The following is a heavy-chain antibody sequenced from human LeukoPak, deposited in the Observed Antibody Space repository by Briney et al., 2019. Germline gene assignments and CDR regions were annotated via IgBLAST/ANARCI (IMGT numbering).Heavy chain of an antibody. CDR1: QFTFSDYY. CDR3: ARALSIAAAGTFAY. J-gene: IGHJ4*02. CDR2: ISSSGSTI. D-gene: IGHD6-13*01. Sequence: GGSLRLSCAASQFTFSDYYMSWIRQAPGEGLEWISYISSSGSTIYYADSVKGRFTISRDNAKNSLYLQMNSLRAEDTAVYYCARALSIAAAGTFAYWGQGTLVTVSS. V-gene: IGHV3-11*01.